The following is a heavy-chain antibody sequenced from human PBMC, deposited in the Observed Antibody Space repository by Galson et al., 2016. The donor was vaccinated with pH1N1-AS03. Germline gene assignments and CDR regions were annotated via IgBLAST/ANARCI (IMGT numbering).Heavy chain of an antibody. CDR2: INPSDGNT. CDR3: ARVSAGLTGYYYAMDV. J-gene: IGHJ6*02. V-gene: IGHV1-46*01. CDR1: GYTFTSYY. D-gene: IGHD4/OR15-4a*01. Sequence: SVKVSCKASGYTFTSYYIHWVRQAPGQEREWMGIINPSDGNTNYAQRFQGRVTMTRDTSPSTVYMELSRLRSDDTAVYYCARVSAGLTGYYYAMDVWGQGTTVTVSS.